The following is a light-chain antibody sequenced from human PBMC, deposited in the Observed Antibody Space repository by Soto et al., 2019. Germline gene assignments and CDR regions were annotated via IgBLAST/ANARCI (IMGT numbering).Light chain of an antibody. V-gene: IGKV3D-20*02. CDR1: QSVSSSY. CDR3: QQRSNWPRGT. J-gene: IGKJ5*01. Sequence: IVLTPSPGTLSLSPGERATLSCRASQSVSSSYLAWYQQKPGQAPRLLIYDASNRATGIPARFSGSGSGTDFTLTISSLEPEDFAVYYCQQRSNWPRGTFGQGTRLEIK. CDR2: DAS.